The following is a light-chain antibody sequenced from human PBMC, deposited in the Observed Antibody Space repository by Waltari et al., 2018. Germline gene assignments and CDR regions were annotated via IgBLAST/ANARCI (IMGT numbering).Light chain of an antibody. V-gene: IGLV1-51*02. CDR3: GTWDSSLSDGRL. J-gene: IGLJ3*02. Sequence: SVLTQPPSVSAAPGQRVTISCSGSHSTIGIHYVSWYQQFPGAAPKLLIYENNRRPPGIPDRFSGSKSDTSATLDISGLQTGDEAHYYCGTWDSSLSDGRLFGGGTKLTVL. CDR2: ENN. CDR1: HSTIGIHY.